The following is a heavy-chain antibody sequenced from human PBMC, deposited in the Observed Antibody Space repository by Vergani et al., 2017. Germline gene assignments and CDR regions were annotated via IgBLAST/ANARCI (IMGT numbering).Heavy chain of an antibody. J-gene: IGHJ3*02. CDR3: AKDILDGDYDTSDAFDI. D-gene: IGHD4-17*01. Sequence: QVQLVESGGGVVQPGRSLRLSCAASGFTFSSYGMHWVRQAPGKGLEWVAVIWYDGSNKYYADSVKGRFTISRDNSKNTLYLQMNSLRAEDTAVYYCAKDILDGDYDTSDAFDIWGQGTMVTVSS. V-gene: IGHV3-33*06. CDR1: GFTFSSYG. CDR2: IWYDGSNK.